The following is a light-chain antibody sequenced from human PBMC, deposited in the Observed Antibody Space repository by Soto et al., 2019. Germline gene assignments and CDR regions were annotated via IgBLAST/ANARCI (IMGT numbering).Light chain of an antibody. CDR1: SSNIGSNY. CDR2: RNN. CDR3: AAWDDSLSAV. V-gene: IGLV1-47*01. J-gene: IGLJ1*01. Sequence: QSALTQPPSASGTPGQRVTISCSGSSSNIGSNYVYWYQQLPGTAPKLLIYRNNQRPSGVPDRFSGSKSGTSASLAISGLRSEDEAAYYCAAWDDSLSAVFGTGTKVTVL.